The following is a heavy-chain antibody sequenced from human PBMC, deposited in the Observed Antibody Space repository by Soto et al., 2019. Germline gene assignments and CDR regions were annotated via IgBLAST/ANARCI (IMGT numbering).Heavy chain of an antibody. J-gene: IGHJ6*02. CDR1: GYSSNSYW. CDR2: IDPSDSFV. V-gene: IGHV5-10-1*01. Sequence: LGESLKISCKGPGYSSNSYWINWVRQMPGKGLEWMGRIDPSDSFVKYSPSFQGHVTISADKSISAAYLHWRSLKASDTAIYDCARHNKNYDYYAIDVLGQGTTVTVS. CDR3: ARHNKNYDYYAIDV.